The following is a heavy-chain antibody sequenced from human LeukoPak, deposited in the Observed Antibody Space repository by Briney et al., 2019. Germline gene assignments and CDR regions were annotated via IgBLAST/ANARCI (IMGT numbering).Heavy chain of an antibody. CDR3: ARDLDYCGGDCYSTFPWL. CDR1: GGTFSSYA. CDR2: ISAYNGNT. D-gene: IGHD2-21*02. Sequence: GASVKVSCKASGGTFSSYAISWVRQAPGQGLEWMGWISAYNGNTNYAQKLQGRVTMTTDTSTSTAYMELRSLRSDDTAVYYCARDLDYCGGDCYSTFPWLWGQGTLVTVSS. V-gene: IGHV1-18*01. J-gene: IGHJ4*02.